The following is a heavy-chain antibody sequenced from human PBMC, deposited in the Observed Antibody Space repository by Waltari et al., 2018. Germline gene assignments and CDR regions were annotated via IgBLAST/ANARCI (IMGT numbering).Heavy chain of an antibody. CDR1: GFRVRNGY. Sequence: EVQLVESGGGLIQPGGSLRLSCAASGFRVRNGYVSWVRQAPGKGLEWISFIYGVDSTLYVDSVKGRFTVSRDNSKNTVHLQMNSVRVDDTAVYYCATFSNWVHDTFDIWGQGTLVSVSS. CDR2: IYGVDST. J-gene: IGHJ3*02. CDR3: ATFSNWVHDTFDI. D-gene: IGHD3-16*01. V-gene: IGHV3-53*01.